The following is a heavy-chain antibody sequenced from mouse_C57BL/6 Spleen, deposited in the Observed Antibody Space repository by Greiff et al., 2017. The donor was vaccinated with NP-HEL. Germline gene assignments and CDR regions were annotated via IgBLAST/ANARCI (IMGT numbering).Heavy chain of an antibody. CDR2: IYPGGGNT. V-gene: IGHV1-76*01. CDR3: ASQYYCSSPWFAY. J-gene: IGHJ3*01. D-gene: IGHD1-1*01. Sequence: QVHVKQSGAELVRPGASVKLSCKASGYTFTDYYINWVKQRPGQGLEWHARIYPGGGNTYYNERFKGKATLTAEKSSSTASMQLSILTSEDSAVYFCASQYYCSSPWFAYWGQGTLVTVSA. CDR1: GYTFTDYY.